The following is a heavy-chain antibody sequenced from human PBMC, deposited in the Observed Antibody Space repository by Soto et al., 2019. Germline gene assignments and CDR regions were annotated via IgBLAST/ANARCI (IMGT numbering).Heavy chain of an antibody. V-gene: IGHV2-5*02. CDR2: IYWDDDK. D-gene: IGHD6-19*01. CDR3: AHTLVAGLGYYFDY. J-gene: IGHJ4*02. Sequence: QITLKESGPTLVKSTQTLTLTCTFSGFSLSTTRVGVGWIRQPPGKALEWLALIYWDDDKRYSPFLKSRLTITKDTSKNQVVLTMTNMDPMDTATYFCAHTLVAGLGYYFDYWGQGTLVTVSS. CDR1: GFSLSTTRVG.